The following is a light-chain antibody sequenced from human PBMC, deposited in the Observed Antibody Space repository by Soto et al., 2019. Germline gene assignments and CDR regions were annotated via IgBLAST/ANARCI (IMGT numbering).Light chain of an antibody. CDR2: EVS. Sequence: ALTQPASVSGSPGQSITISCSGPSSDVGGYKYVSWYQQHPGKAPKLMLYEVSNRPSGVSDRFSGSKSGNTASLTISGLQAEDEADYYCSSFTSSNTHVFGTGTKVTVL. CDR1: SSDVGGYKY. J-gene: IGLJ1*01. V-gene: IGLV2-14*01. CDR3: SSFTSSNTHV.